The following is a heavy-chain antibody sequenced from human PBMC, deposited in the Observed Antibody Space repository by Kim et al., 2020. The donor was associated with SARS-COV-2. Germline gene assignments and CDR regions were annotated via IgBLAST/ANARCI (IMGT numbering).Heavy chain of an antibody. CDR2: IWFDGSDK. CDR3: AKVLGNGQYYHGLDV. V-gene: IGHV3-33*06. CDR1: GFTFSAYG. Sequence: GGSLRLSCAATGFTFSAYGMHWVRQAPGKGLEWVAVIWFDGSDKYYADSVRGRFTVSRDNSKNMLYLQMDSLRAEDTAVYYCAKVLGNGQYYHGLDVWGQGTTVTVSS. D-gene: IGHD2-8*01. J-gene: IGHJ6*02.